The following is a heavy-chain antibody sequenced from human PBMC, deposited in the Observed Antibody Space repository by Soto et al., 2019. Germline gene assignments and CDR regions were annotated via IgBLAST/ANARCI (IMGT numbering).Heavy chain of an antibody. CDR3: ARDRGYDAHDYYYNAMDV. V-gene: IGHV3-21*01. Sequence: GSLRLSCISSGFTFRTYTMNWVRQAPGKGLEWVSGIRGFSPYTFYTESVKGRFTISRDNAKNSLYLQMNSLRAEDTAVYYCARDRGYDAHDYYYNAMDVWGQGTTVTVS. J-gene: IGHJ6*02. CDR2: IRGFSPYT. D-gene: IGHD3-10*01. CDR1: GFTFRTYT.